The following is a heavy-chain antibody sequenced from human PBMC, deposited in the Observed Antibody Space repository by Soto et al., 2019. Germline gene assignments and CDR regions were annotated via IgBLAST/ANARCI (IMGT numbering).Heavy chain of an antibody. V-gene: IGHV4-34*01. CDR3: AGMPYTSGLRFDP. J-gene: IGHJ5*02. D-gene: IGHD6-19*01. CDR1: GGSFRNYY. Sequence: PSETLSLTCGVYGGSFRNYYWIWVRQPPGKGLEWIGEVNHSGEATYNPSLQSRVTISLDTSNNHFSLKMTSVTAADTAMYFCAGMPYTSGLRFDPWGPGTLVTVSS. CDR2: VNHSGEA.